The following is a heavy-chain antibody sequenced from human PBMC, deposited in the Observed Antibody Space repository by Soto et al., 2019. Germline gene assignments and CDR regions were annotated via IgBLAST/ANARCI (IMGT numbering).Heavy chain of an antibody. CDR1: GYTFTSYD. J-gene: IGHJ6*02. CDR2: MNPNSGNT. V-gene: IGHV1-8*01. D-gene: IGHD6-6*01. Sequence: QVQLVQSGAEVKKPGASVKVSCKASGYTFTSYDINWVRQATGQGLEWMGWMNPNSGNTGYAQKFQGSVTMTRNTSISTAYLEPSSLRSEETAVYYCARRYSSSTVDLVMDVWGQGTTVTVSS. CDR3: ARRYSSSTVDLVMDV.